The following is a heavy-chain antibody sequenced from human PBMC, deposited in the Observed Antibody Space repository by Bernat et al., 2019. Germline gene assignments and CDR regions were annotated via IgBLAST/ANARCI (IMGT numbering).Heavy chain of an antibody. V-gene: IGHV1-3*01. CDR1: GYTFTSYA. Sequence: QVQLVQSGAEVMKPGASVKVSCKASGYTFTSYAMHWVRQAPGQRLEWMGWINAGNGNTKYSQKFQGRVTITRDTSASTAYMELSSLRSEDTAVYYCARVWQGNDARPQKGIAARPRKYYFDYWGQGTLVTVSS. CDR2: INAGNGNT. D-gene: IGHD6-6*01. CDR3: ARVWQGNDARPQKGIAARPRKYYFDY. J-gene: IGHJ4*02.